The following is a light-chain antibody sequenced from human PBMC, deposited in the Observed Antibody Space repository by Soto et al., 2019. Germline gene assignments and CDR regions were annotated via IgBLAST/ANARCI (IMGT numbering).Light chain of an antibody. CDR2: YDD. J-gene: IGLJ2*01. CDR3: QVWDSSRDHPDVV. V-gene: IGLV3-21*04. CDR1: KVGTKS. Sequence: SSELTQPPSVSVAPGETATITCGGNKVGTKSVHWYQQKSGQAPVLVIYYDDDRPSGIPERFSGTNSGNTATLTISRVEAGDEADYFCQVWDSSRDHPDVVFGGGTKLTVL.